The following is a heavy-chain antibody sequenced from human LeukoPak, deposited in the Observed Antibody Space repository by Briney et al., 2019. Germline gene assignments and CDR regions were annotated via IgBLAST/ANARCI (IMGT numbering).Heavy chain of an antibody. V-gene: IGHV4-34*01. Sequence: GSLRLSCAASGFTVSSNEMSWVRQPPGKGLEWIGEINHSGSTNYNPSLKSRVTISVDTSKNQFSLKLSSVTAADTAVYYCARGPLYYDFWSGYYTHYMDVWGKGTTVTVSS. J-gene: IGHJ6*03. CDR2: INHSGST. CDR3: ARGPLYYDFWSGYYTHYMDV. CDR1: GFTVSSNE. D-gene: IGHD3-3*01.